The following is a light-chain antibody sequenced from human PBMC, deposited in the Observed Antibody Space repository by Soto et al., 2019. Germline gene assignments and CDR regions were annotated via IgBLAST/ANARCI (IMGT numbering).Light chain of an antibody. CDR3: QQSYSSPRT. CDR2: SGS. V-gene: IGKV1-39*01. CDR1: RTISSY. J-gene: IGKJ2*02. Sequence: EIQMTQSPSSMSASVGDRVTISCRASRTISSYLIWYQQKPGKAPQLLMYSGSTLQSGVSSRFSGSGFGTDFTLTITNLQPEDFATYYCQQSYSSPRTFGQGTKIDIK.